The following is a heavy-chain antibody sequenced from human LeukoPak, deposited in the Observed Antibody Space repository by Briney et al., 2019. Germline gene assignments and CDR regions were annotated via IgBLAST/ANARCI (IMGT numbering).Heavy chain of an antibody. V-gene: IGHV3-74*01. CDR1: GFTFSSYW. CDR3: ARGGDYDYVWGSYHN. CDR2: INSDGSST. Sequence: QPGGSLRLSCAASGFTFSSYWMPWVRQAPGKGLVWVSRINSDGSSTSYADSVKGRFTISRDNTKNTLYLQMNSLRAEDTAVYYCARGGDYDYVWGSYHNWGQGTLVTVSS. J-gene: IGHJ4*02. D-gene: IGHD3-16*02.